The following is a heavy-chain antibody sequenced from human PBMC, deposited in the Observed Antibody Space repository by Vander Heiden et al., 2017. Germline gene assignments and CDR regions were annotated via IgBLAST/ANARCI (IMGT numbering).Heavy chain of an antibody. V-gene: IGHV1-2*06. CDR2: INPNRGGT. Sequence: QVQLVQSGAEVKKPGASVKVSCKASGYTFTGYYMHWVRQAPGQGLEWMGRINPNRGGTNYAQKFQGRVTMTRDTSISTAYMELSRLRSDDTAVYYCARGYYYGSGSQKLDLWGRGTLVTVSS. D-gene: IGHD3-10*01. CDR3: ARGYYYGSGSQKLDL. CDR1: GYTFTGYY. J-gene: IGHJ2*01.